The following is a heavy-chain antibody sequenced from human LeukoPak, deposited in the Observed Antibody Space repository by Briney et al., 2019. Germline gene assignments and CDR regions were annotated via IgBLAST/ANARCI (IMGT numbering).Heavy chain of an antibody. V-gene: IGHV3-74*01. Sequence: GGSLRLSCAASGFTFSSYWMHWVRHAPGKGLVWVSCINSDGSSTSYADSVKGRFTISRDNAKNTLYLQMNSLRAEDTGVYYCAIMNIAVAGMWGQGTLVTVSS. CDR3: AIMNIAVAGM. D-gene: IGHD6-19*01. CDR1: GFTFSSYW. J-gene: IGHJ4*02. CDR2: INSDGSST.